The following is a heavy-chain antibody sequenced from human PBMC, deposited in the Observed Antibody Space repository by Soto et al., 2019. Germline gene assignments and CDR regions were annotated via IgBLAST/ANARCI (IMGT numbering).Heavy chain of an antibody. J-gene: IGHJ6*02. CDR3: AREKGGRQLDPYYYYGMDV. Sequence: QVQLVQSGAEVKKPGASVKVSCKASGYTFTGYYMHWVRQAPGQGLEWMGWINPNSGGTNYAQKFQGWFTMTRDTSISTAYMELSRLRSDDTAVYYCAREKGGRQLDPYYYYGMDVWGQGTTVTVSS. CDR1: GYTFTGYY. V-gene: IGHV1-2*04. D-gene: IGHD6-6*01. CDR2: INPNSGGT.